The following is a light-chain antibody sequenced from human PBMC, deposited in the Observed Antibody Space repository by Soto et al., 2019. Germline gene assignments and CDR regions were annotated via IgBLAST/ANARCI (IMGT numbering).Light chain of an antibody. J-gene: IGLJ2*01. CDR2: EAF. CDR1: NSNIGSYNL. V-gene: IGLV2-23*01. Sequence: QSALTQPASVSGSPGQSITISCTGTNSNIGSYNLVSWFQQHPGEAPTLVIFEAFKRPSGVSNRFSGSKSGNTASLTISGLQAEDEADYYCCSYAGSDIMIFGGGTKLTVL. CDR3: CSYAGSDIMI.